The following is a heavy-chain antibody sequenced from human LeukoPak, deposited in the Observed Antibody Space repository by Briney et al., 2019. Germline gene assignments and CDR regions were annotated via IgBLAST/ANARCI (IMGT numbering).Heavy chain of an antibody. CDR2: ISSDGSST. CDR3: ARQWKLPGAYYTDV. D-gene: IGHD1-26*01. J-gene: IGHJ6*03. CDR1: GFTFSSYW. V-gene: IGHV3-74*01. Sequence: PGGSLRLSCAASGFTFSSYWMHWVRQAPGKGLVWVSRISSDGSSTIYADSVKGRFTMSRENAYNTLYLQMNSLRGEDTAVYYCARQWKLPGAYYTDVWGKGTTVTVSS.